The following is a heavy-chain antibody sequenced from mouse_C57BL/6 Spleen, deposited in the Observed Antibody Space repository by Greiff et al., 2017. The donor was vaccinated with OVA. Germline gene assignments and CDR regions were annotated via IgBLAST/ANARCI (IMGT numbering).Heavy chain of an antibody. V-gene: IGHV5-17*01. Sequence: EVNVVESGGGLVKPGGSLKLSCAASGFTFSDYGMHWVRQAPEKGLEWVAYISSGSSTIYYADTVKGRFTISRDNAKNTLFLQMTSLRSEDTAMYYCARGDDYVYYFDYWGQGTTLTVSS. CDR3: ARGDDYVYYFDY. CDR1: GFTFSDYG. J-gene: IGHJ2*01. D-gene: IGHD2-4*01. CDR2: ISSGSSTI.